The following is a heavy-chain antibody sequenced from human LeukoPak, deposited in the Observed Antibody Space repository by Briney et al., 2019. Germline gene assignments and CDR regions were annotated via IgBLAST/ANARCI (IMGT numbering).Heavy chain of an antibody. D-gene: IGHD6-19*01. J-gene: IGHJ4*02. Sequence: ASVKVSCKASGYTFTGYYMHWVRQAPGQGLEWMGWINPNSGGTNYAQKFRGRVTMTRDTSISTAYMELSRLRSDDTAVYYCARDHRRYSSGWYRIDYWGQGTLVTASS. CDR3: ARDHRRYSSGWYRIDY. CDR2: INPNSGGT. CDR1: GYTFTGYY. V-gene: IGHV1-2*02.